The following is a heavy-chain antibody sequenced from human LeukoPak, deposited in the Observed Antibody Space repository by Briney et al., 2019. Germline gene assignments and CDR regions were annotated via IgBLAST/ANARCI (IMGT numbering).Heavy chain of an antibody. J-gene: IGHJ4*02. V-gene: IGHV3-33*06. Sequence: PGGSLRLSCAASGFTFSSYGMHWVRHAPGKRLEWVAVIWYDGSNKYYADSVKGRFTISRDNSKNTLYLQMNSLRAEDTAVYYCAKDPIRYGSGSYVDYWGQGTLVTVSS. D-gene: IGHD3-10*01. CDR2: IWYDGSNK. CDR3: AKDPIRYGSGSYVDY. CDR1: GFTFSSYG.